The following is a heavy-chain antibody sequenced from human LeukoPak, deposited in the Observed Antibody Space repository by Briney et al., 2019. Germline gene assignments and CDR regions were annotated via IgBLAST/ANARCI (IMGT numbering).Heavy chain of an antibody. CDR1: GFSIRSNY. CDR3: AREDLVLHYFDY. Sequence: PGGSLRLSCAASGFSIRSNYMSWVRQAPGKGLEWVSIVYASGNTYYSDSVKGRFTISRDNSKNTLYLQMNSLRAEDTAVYYCAREDLVLHYFDYWNQGTLVTVSS. D-gene: IGHD6-6*01. J-gene: IGHJ4*02. CDR2: VYASGNT. V-gene: IGHV3-53*01.